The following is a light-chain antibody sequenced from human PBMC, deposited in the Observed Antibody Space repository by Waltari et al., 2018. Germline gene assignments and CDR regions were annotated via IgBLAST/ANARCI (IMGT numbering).Light chain of an antibody. CDR2: SNN. CDR1: SSNIGSNT. V-gene: IGLV1-44*01. Sequence: QSFLTQPPSASGTPGQRVTISCSGSSSNIGSNTVNWYQQLPGTAPKLLIYSNNQWPSGVPARVSGSKSGTSASLAISGLQSEDEADDYCAAWDDSLNGVVFGGGTKLTVL. J-gene: IGLJ2*01. CDR3: AAWDDSLNGVV.